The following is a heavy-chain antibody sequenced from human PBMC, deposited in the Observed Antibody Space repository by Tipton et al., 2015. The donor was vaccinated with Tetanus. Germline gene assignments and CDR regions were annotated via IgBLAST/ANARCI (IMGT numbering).Heavy chain of an antibody. CDR1: GFTFNTFA. J-gene: IGHJ5*01. V-gene: IGHV3-23*01. D-gene: IGHD2-21*01. CDR3: ARVAGCCGGDCLDS. CDR2: IFGSGVGT. Sequence: SLKKTCAASGFTFNTFAMNWVRQAKGKEQQWVAGIFGSGVGTNYADSVKGRFTISRDNSEDTLYLRMDSLRPEDTAVYYCARVAGCCGGDCLDSWG.